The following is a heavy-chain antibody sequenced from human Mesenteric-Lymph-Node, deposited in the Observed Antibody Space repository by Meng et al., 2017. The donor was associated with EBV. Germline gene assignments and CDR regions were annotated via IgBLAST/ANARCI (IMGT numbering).Heavy chain of an antibody. Sequence: VQLVEFVGGFVNPAGSLRLSCAASGFTFRDYFMSWLRQAPGKGLEWVSYISSSGSTIYYTDSVKGRFTISRDNAKNSLYLQMDSLRAEDTAVYYCARGSGSYESLDYWGQGTLVTVSS. J-gene: IGHJ4*02. CDR1: GFTFRDYF. D-gene: IGHD1-26*01. V-gene: IGHV3-11*01. CDR2: ISSSGSTI. CDR3: ARGSGSYESLDY.